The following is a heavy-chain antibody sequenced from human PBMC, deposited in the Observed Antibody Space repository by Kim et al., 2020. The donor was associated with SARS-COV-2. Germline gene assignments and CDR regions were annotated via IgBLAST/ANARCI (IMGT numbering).Heavy chain of an antibody. CDR1: GFMFSSYA. CDR3: AKSSCTGDCYRYFDY. D-gene: IGHD2-21*02. CDR2: ISDSGGST. V-gene: IGHV3-23*01. J-gene: IGHJ4*02. Sequence: GGSLRLSCTASGFMFSSYAMIWVRQAPGKGLQWVSGISDSGGSTYYADSVKGRFTVSRDNYKNTLFMQMNSLRAEDAALYYCAKSSCTGDCYRYFDYWGQGTLVIVSS.